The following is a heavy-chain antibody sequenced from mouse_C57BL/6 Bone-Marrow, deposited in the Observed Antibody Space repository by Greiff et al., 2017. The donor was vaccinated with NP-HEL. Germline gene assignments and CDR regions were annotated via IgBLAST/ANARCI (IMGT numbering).Heavy chain of an antibody. J-gene: IGHJ3*01. Sequence: VQLKESGEGLVKPGGSLKLSCAASGFTFSSYAMSWVRQTPAKRLEWVAYISSGGDYIYYADTVKGRFTISRDNARNTLYLQMSSLKSEDTAMYYCTRWLLQGFAYWGQGTLVTVSA. D-gene: IGHD2-3*01. CDR3: TRWLLQGFAY. CDR2: ISSGGDYI. CDR1: GFTFSSYA. V-gene: IGHV5-9-1*02.